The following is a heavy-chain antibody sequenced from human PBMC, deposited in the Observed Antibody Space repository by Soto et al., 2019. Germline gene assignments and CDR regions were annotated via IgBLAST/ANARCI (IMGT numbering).Heavy chain of an antibody. CDR3: ARRSPWDSSGWYWYAFDI. D-gene: IGHD6-19*01. CDR2: IYPGDSDT. Sequence: PGESLKISCKGSGYSFTSYWIGWVRQMTGKGLEWMGIIYPGDSDTRYSPSFQGQVTISADKSISTAYLQWSSLKASDTAMYYCARRSPWDSSGWYWYAFDIWGQGTMVTVSS. CDR1: GYSFTSYW. V-gene: IGHV5-51*01. J-gene: IGHJ3*02.